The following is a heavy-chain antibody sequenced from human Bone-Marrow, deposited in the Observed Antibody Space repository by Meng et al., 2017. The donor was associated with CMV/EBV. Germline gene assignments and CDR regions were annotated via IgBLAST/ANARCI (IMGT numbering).Heavy chain of an antibody. CDR1: GCTFSSYS. CDR2: IYYSGRT. J-gene: IGHJ5*02. V-gene: IGHV4-59*01. CDR3: ARVAYSSSWYRRVDWFDP. D-gene: IGHD6-13*01. Sequence: ESLKISCAASGCTFSSYSMNWVRQAPGKGLEWIGYIYYSGRTNYNPSLKSRVTISVDTSKNPFSLQLSSVTAADTAVHYCARVAYSSSWYRRVDWFDPWGQGTLVTVSS.